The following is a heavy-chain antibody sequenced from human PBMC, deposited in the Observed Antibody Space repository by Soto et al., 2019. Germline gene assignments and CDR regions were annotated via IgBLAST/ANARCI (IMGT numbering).Heavy chain of an antibody. CDR2: FDPEDGET. CDR1: GYTLPELS. V-gene: IGHV1-24*01. D-gene: IGHD6-6*01. CDR3: VTHAPTSSVAARPLFDN. Sequence: ASVQVSCKVSGYTLPELSMHWVRQAPGKGLEWMGGFDPEDGETIYAQKFQGRVTMTEDTSTDTAYMELSSQRSEDTAVYYCVTHAPTSSVAARPLFDNWAQGTLVPDS. J-gene: IGHJ4*02.